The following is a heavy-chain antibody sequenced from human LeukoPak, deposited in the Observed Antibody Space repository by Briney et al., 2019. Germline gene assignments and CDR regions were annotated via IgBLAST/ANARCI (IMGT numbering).Heavy chain of an antibody. CDR2: INPNSGGT. V-gene: IGHV1-2*02. CDR3: ARANALYCSSTSCLFDY. CDR1: GYTFTGYY. J-gene: IGHJ4*02. Sequence: AASVNVSSEASGYTFTGYYMHWVRQAPGQGLKWMAWINPNSGGTYYAQNFHDRITMTRDTSISTAYMELSRLRSDDTAIYYCARANALYCSSTSCLFDYWGQGTLVTVSS. D-gene: IGHD2-2*01.